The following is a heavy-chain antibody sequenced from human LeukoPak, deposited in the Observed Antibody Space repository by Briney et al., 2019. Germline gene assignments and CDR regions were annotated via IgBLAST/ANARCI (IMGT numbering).Heavy chain of an antibody. CDR3: ASVNTVATGQIDY. CDR2: IYYSGST. V-gene: IGHV4-4*02. J-gene: IGHJ4*02. Sequence: SETLSLTCAVSGGSITSSTWWTWVRQPPGKGLEWIGYIYYSGSTNYNPSLKSRVTISVDTSKNQLSLKLSSVTAADTAVYYCASVNTVATGQIDYWGQGTLVTVSS. D-gene: IGHD5-12*01. CDR1: GGSITSSTW.